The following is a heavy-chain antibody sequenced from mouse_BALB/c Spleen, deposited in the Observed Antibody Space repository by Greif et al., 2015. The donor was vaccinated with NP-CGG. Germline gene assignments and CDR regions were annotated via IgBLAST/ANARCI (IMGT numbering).Heavy chain of an antibody. V-gene: IGHV2-9*02. D-gene: IGHD1-1*01. CDR1: GFSLTSYG. CDR2: IWAGGST. Sequence: QVHVKQSGPGLVAPSQSLSITCTVSGFSLTSYGVHWVRQPLGKGLEWLGVIWAGGSTNYNSALMSRLSISKDNSKSQVFLKMNSLRTDDTAMYYCARDDLYYGSSWYFDVWGAGTTVTVSS. CDR3: ARDDLYYGSSWYFDV. J-gene: IGHJ1*01.